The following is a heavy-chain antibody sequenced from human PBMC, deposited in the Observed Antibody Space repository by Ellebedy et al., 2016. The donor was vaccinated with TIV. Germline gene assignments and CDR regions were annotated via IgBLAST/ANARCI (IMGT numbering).Heavy chain of an antibody. CDR3: AKERHSRWVGPTYFDY. CDR1: RFTFRDYG. CDR2: ISYDISNE. V-gene: IGHV3-30*18. D-gene: IGHD1-26*01. Sequence: GESLKISCAASRFTFRDYGMHWVRQAPGKGLEWVALISYDISNENYADSVKGRFTISRDNSKKTLYLQMNNLTVEDTAVYYCAKERHSRWVGPTYFDYWGQGILVTVSS. J-gene: IGHJ4*02.